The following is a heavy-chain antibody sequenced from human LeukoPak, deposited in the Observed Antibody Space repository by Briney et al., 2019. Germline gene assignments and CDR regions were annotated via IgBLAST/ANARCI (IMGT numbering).Heavy chain of an antibody. V-gene: IGHV3-30*02. Sequence: GGSLRLSCAASGFTFSSYAMHWVRQAPGKGLEWVAFIRYDGSNKYYADSVKGRFTVSRDNSKNTLYLEMNSLRAEDTAMYHCAKASTSWYYFDDWGQGTLVTVSS. CDR3: AKASTSWYYFDD. J-gene: IGHJ4*02. D-gene: IGHD6-13*01. CDR2: IRYDGSNK. CDR1: GFTFSSYA.